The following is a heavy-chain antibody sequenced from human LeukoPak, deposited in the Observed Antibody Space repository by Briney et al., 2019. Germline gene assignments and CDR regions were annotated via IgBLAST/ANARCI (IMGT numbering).Heavy chain of an antibody. J-gene: IGHJ6*03. CDR3: ARYYDFSKEYYYYYMDV. Sequence: PGGSLRLSCAASGFTFSSYSMNWVRQAPGKGLEWVSSISSSSSYIYYADSVKGRFTISRDNAKNSLYLQMNSLRAEDTAVYYCARYYDFSKEYYYYYMDVWGKGTTVTVSS. CDR1: GFTFSSYS. D-gene: IGHD3-3*01. V-gene: IGHV3-21*01. CDR2: ISSSSSYI.